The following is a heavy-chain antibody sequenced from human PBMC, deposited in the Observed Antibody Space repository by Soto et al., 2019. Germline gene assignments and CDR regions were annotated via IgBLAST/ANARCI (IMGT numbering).Heavy chain of an antibody. CDR1: GYTLTDHG. J-gene: IGHJ5*02. Sequence: QVQRVQSGPEVKKPGASVKVSCKASGYTLTDHGISWVRQAPGQGLEWMGWINPYNANTRYGEKVQGRVTMTTDTSSTVYMELTGLTSDDTAVYYCARDWTSPSCVSSSCPRGGWFDPWGQGTRVTVSS. D-gene: IGHD2-15*01. CDR3: ARDWTSPSCVSSSCPRGGWFDP. CDR2: INPYNANT. V-gene: IGHV1-18*04.